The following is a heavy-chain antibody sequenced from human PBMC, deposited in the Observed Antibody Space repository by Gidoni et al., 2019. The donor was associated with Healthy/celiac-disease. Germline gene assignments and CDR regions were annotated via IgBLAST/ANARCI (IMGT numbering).Heavy chain of an antibody. CDR1: GFTFSSYS. CDR2: ISSSSSYI. CDR3: ARDSAASLGLDAFDI. J-gene: IGHJ3*02. Sequence: EVQLVESGGGLVKPGGSLRLSCAASGFTFSSYSMNWVRQAPGKGLEWVSSISSSSSYIYYADSVKGRFTISRDNAKNSLYLQMNSLRAEDTAVYYCARDSAASLGLDAFDIWGQGTMVTVSS. D-gene: IGHD6-25*01. V-gene: IGHV3-21*01.